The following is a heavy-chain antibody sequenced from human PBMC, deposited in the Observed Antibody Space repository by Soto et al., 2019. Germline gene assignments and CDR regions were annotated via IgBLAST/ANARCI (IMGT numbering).Heavy chain of an antibody. V-gene: IGHV1-2*02. J-gene: IGHJ4*02. CDR2: INPNGGAT. Sequence: QVQLVQSGAEVTQPGASVKVSCKASEYTFTAYYLHWVRQAPGQRLEWMGWINPNGGATIYAQKFQGRRTMTRDASITTAYMELSRLNSDDTAFEYCATSSDWSPLLDYWGQGTLVTVSS. CDR1: EYTFTAYY. D-gene: IGHD6-19*01. CDR3: ATSSDWSPLLDY.